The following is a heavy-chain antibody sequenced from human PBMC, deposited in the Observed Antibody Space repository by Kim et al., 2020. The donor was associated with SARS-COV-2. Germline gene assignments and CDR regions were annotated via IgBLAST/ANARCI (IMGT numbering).Heavy chain of an antibody. Sequence: ASVKVSCKASGYTFTSYAMNWVRQAPGQGLEWMGWINTNTGNPTYAQGFTGRFVFSLDTSVSTAYLQISSLKAEDTAVYYCARDGGSLLGYCSSTSCYYGMDVWGQGTTVTVSS. CDR2: INTNTGNP. CDR1: GYTFTSYA. D-gene: IGHD2-2*01. CDR3: ARDGGSLLGYCSSTSCYYGMDV. J-gene: IGHJ6*02. V-gene: IGHV7-4-1*02.